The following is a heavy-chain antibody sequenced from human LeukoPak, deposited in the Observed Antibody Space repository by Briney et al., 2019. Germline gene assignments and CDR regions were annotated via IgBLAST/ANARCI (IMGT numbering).Heavy chain of an antibody. Sequence: GGSLRLSCAASGFTFSSYSMNWVRQAPGKGLEWLSYITGSSSTIYYADSVKGRFTISRDNAKNSLYLQMNSLRAEDTAVYYCARGSSSSDFDYWGQGTLVTVSS. J-gene: IGHJ4*02. V-gene: IGHV3-48*04. CDR2: ITGSSSTI. CDR1: GFTFSSYS. D-gene: IGHD6-6*01. CDR3: ARGSSSSDFDY.